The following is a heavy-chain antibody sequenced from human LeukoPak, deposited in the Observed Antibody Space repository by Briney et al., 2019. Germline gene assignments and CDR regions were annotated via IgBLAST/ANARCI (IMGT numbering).Heavy chain of an antibody. CDR3: GRGGLPDIVVVVAAPPAY. CDR1: GFDFANYA. J-gene: IGHJ4*02. CDR2: ISGSGFDI. D-gene: IGHD2-15*01. Sequence: GGSLRLSCTGPGFDFANYAMSWVRQAPGKGLEWISSISGSGFDIYLADSVKGRFTISRDNSRNTLYLHMNSLRADDTAMYHCGRGGLPDIVVVVAAPPAYWGQGTQVTVSS. V-gene: IGHV3-23*01.